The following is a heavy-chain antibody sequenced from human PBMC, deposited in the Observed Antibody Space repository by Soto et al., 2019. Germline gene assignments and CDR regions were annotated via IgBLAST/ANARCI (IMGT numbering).Heavy chain of an antibody. CDR3: ARGEDLYGDYVGAFDI. D-gene: IGHD4-17*01. CDR2: MNPNSGNT. J-gene: IGHJ3*02. Sequence: ASVKVSCKASGYTFTSYDINWVRQATGQGLEWMGWMNPNSGNTGYAQKFQGRVTMTRNTSISTDYMELSSLRSEETAVYYCARGEDLYGDYVGAFDIWGQGIMVTVSS. V-gene: IGHV1-8*01. CDR1: GYTFTSYD.